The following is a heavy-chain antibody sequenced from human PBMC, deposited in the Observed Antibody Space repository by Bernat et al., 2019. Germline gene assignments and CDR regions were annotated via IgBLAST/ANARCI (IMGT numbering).Heavy chain of an antibody. CDR2: INAGNGNT. CDR1: GYTFTSYA. V-gene: IGHV1-3*01. CDR3: ARDHRVYGSGSYFQSPYYYYGMDV. J-gene: IGHJ6*02. D-gene: IGHD3-10*01. Sequence: QVQLVQSGAEVKKPGASVKVSCKASGYTFTSYAMHWVRQAPGQRLEWMGWINAGNGNTKYSQKFQGRVTITRDTSASTAYMELSSLRSEDTAVYYCARDHRVYGSGSYFQSPYYYYGMDVWGQGTTVTVSS.